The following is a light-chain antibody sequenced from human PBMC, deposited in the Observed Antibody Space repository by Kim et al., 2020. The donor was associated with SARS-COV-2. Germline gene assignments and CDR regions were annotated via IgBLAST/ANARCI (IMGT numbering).Light chain of an antibody. J-gene: IGLJ2*01. CDR1: SSDVGGYNY. V-gene: IGLV2-8*01. CDR3: SSYIGSNFYVL. Sequence: QSALTQPPSASGSPGQSVTISCAGTSSDVGGYNYVSWYQQHPGKVPKLMIYEVNKRPSGVPDRFSGSKSVNTASLTVSGLQAEDEADYYCSSYIGSNFYVLFGGGTQLTVL. CDR2: EVN.